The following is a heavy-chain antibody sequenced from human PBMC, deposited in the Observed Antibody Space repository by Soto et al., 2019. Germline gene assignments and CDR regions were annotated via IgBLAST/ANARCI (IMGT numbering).Heavy chain of an antibody. CDR1: GYSFTSYW. CDR3: ARHMKIFYDSSGYNDAFDI. D-gene: IGHD3-22*01. J-gene: IGHJ3*02. Sequence: PGESLKISCKGSGYSFTSYWISWVRQMPGKGLEWMGRIYPSDPYTNYSPSFQGHVTISADKSISTAYLQWSSLKASDTAMYYCARHMKIFYDSSGYNDAFDIWGQGTMGTVSS. CDR2: IYPSDPYT. V-gene: IGHV5-10-1*01.